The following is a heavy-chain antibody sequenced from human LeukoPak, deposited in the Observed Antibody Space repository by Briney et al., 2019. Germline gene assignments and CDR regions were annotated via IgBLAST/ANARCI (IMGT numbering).Heavy chain of an antibody. CDR1: GYTFTGYY. D-gene: IGHD3-22*01. V-gene: IGHV1-2*02. J-gene: IGHJ4*02. CDR3: ARQRGYYDSSGYDYFDY. CDR2: INPNSGGT. Sequence: GASVKVSCKASGYTFTGYYMHWVRQAPGQGLEWMGWINPNSGGTNYAQKFQGRVTMTRDTSISTAYMKLSRLRSDDTAVYYCARQRGYYDSSGYDYFDYWGQGTLVTVSS.